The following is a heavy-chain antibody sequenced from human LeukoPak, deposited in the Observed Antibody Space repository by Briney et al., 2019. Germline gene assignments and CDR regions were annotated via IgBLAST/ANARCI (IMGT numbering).Heavy chain of an antibody. V-gene: IGHV4-34*01. Sequence: SETLSLTCAVYGGSFSGYYWSWIRQPPGKGLEWVGEINHSGSTNYNPSLKSRVTISVDTSKNQFSLKLSSVTAADTAVYYCARHENIVVVVAATGFDNWGQGTLVTVSS. CDR1: GGSFSGYY. D-gene: IGHD2-15*01. CDR2: INHSGST. J-gene: IGHJ4*02. CDR3: ARHENIVVVVAATGFDN.